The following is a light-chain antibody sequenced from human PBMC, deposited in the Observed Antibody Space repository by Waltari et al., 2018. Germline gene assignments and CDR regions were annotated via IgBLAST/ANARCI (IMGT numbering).Light chain of an antibody. J-gene: IGKJ3*01. CDR3: LQYNDWPPLFT. CDR2: GPT. V-gene: IGKV3-15*01. CDR1: QKISTN. Sequence: EIEMTQSPAIMSVSPGARVTLSCRASQKISTNFAWYQQKPGQAPRLLSYGPTTRASGIPGRFRGSGSGTESTLTIDGLQSEDFAVYYCLQYNDWPPLFTFGPGTKVEIK.